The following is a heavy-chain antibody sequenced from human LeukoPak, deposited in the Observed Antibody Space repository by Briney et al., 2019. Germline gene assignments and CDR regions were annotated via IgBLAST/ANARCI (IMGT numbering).Heavy chain of an antibody. V-gene: IGHV3-23*01. CDR2: ISGSGGTT. J-gene: IGHJ4*02. D-gene: IGHD2-2*01. Sequence: GGSLRLSCAASGFTFSSYAMSWVRQAPGKGLEWVSAISGSGGTTYYADSVKGRFTISRDNAKNSLYLQMNSLRAEDTAVYYCARARCSSTSCYVFCDYWGQGTLVTVSS. CDR3: ARARCSSTSCYVFCDY. CDR1: GFTFSSYA.